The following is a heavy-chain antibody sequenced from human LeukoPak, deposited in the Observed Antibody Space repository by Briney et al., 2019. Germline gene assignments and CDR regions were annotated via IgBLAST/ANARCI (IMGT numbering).Heavy chain of an antibody. CDR2: IYYSGST. CDR3: ARLRHRLTIYD. J-gene: IGHJ4*02. Sequence: SSETLSLTCTVSGGSISSGSYYWGWIRQPPGKGLEWTGSIYYSGSTYYNPSLKSRVTISVDTSKNQFSLKLSSVTAADTAVYYCARLRHRLTIYDWGQGTLVTVSS. V-gene: IGHV4-39*01. D-gene: IGHD6-25*01. CDR1: GGSISSGSYY.